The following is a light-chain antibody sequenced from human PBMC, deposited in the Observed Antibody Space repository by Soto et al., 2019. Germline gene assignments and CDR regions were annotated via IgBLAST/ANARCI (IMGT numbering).Light chain of an antibody. CDR1: QSVSSN. J-gene: IGKJ2*01. CDR3: QQYNNWPPYT. V-gene: IGKV3-15*01. CDR2: GAS. Sequence: EIVMTQSPATLSVSPGERATLSCRASQSVSSNLAWYQQKPGQAPRLLLYGASTRATGIPARFSGSGSGKECTLTIRSRQSEDFAVYYCQQYNNWPPYTFGQGTKLEIK.